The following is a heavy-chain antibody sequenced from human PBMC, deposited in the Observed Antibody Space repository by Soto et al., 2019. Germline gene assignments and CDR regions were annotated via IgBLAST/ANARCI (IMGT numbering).Heavy chain of an antibody. Sequence: QVRLVESGGGVVQPGGSLRLSCATSGFRLSSYAMHWVRQAPGKGLELVALMSYDESKKYYADSVKGRFTISRDTSKNTVVLEMNNLRVEDTAVYYCAKDRRDGDFMHILVVDFWGQGALVTVSS. CDR2: MSYDESKK. CDR3: AKDRRDGDFMHILVVDF. D-gene: IGHD2-15*01. V-gene: IGHV3-30*18. J-gene: IGHJ4*02. CDR1: GFRLSSYA.